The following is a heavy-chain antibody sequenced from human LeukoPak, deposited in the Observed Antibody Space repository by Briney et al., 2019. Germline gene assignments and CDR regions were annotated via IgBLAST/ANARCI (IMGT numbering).Heavy chain of an antibody. D-gene: IGHD3-9*01. CDR3: ARHVTYYDILTGYYMMGAFDI. V-gene: IGHV4-4*09. Sequence: SETLSLTCTVSGGSISNYYWSWIRQPPGKGLEWIGYIYSSGSTNYNPSLKSRVTISVDTSKNQFSLKLSSVTAADTAVYYCARHVTYYDILTGYYMMGAFDIWGQGTMVTVSS. CDR1: GGSISNYY. CDR2: IYSSGST. J-gene: IGHJ3*02.